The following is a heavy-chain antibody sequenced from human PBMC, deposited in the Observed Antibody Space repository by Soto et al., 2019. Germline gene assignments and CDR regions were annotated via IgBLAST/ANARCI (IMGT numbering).Heavy chain of an antibody. CDR3: ARTRGVVAYFDY. V-gene: IGHV4-31*02. J-gene: IGHJ4*02. CDR2: IFYTGTT. CDR1: GASISSGAYY. D-gene: IGHD3-3*01. Sequence: PSETLSLTXTFSGASISSGAYYWSWIRQSPGKGLEWIGYIFYTGTTYYNPSLQSRVTISVDTSKNQFSLKLHSVTVADTAVYYCARTRGVVAYFDYWGQGTLVTVSS.